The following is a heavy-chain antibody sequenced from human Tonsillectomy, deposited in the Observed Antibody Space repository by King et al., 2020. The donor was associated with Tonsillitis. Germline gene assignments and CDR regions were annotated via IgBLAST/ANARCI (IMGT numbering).Heavy chain of an antibody. J-gene: IGHJ4*02. CDR3: ARFGVSKGGSYDY. D-gene: IGHD1-26*01. V-gene: IGHV3-20*01. Sequence: VQLVESGGGVVRPGGSLRLSCAASGFNFDDYGMSWVRQAPGKGLEWVSGMNWNGGSTGYADSVKGRFTISRDNAKNSLYLQMNSLRAEDTALYHCARFGVSKGGSYDYWGQGPLVTVSS. CDR2: MNWNGGST. CDR1: GFNFDDYG.